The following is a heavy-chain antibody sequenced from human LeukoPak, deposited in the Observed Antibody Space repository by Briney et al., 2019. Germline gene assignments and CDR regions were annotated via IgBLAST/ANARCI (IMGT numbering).Heavy chain of an antibody. Sequence: GGSLRLSCAASGFTFSSYAMSWVRQAPGKGLEWVSAISGRGGSTYYEDSVKGRFTISRDNSKNTLYLQMNSLRAEDTAVYYCAKAGGLRVYSGWSQSGYWGQGTLVTVSS. CDR3: AKAGGLRVYSGWSQSGY. V-gene: IGHV3-23*01. CDR1: GFTFSSYA. CDR2: ISGRGGST. D-gene: IGHD6-19*01. J-gene: IGHJ4*02.